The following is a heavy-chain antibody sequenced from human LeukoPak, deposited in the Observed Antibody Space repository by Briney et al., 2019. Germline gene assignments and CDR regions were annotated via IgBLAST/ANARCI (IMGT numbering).Heavy chain of an antibody. CDR1: GYSISSGYY. Sequence: PSETLSLTCAVSGYSISSGYYWGWIRQPPGKGLEWIGSIYHSGSTYYNPSLKSRVTISVDTSKNQFSLKLSSVTAADTAVYYCARHSRSETVIVVVPAAINIDYWGQGTLVTVSS. CDR2: IYHSGST. CDR3: ARHSRSETVIVVVPAAINIDY. V-gene: IGHV4-38-2*01. J-gene: IGHJ4*02. D-gene: IGHD2-2*01.